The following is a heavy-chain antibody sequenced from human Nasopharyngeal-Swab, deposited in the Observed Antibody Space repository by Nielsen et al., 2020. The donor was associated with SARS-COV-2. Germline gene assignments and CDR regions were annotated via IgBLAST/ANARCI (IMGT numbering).Heavy chain of an antibody. D-gene: IGHD3-3*01. CDR3: ARDDSSNYDFWSGYYTSCDD. CDR1: GYTFTSYG. CDR2: ISAYNGNT. J-gene: IGHJ4*02. Sequence: ASVKVSCKASGYTFTSYGISWVRQAPGQGLEWMGWISAYNGNTNYAQKLQGRVTMTTDTSTSTAYMELRSLRSADTAVYYCARDDSSNYDFWSGYYTSCDDWGQGTLVTVSS. V-gene: IGHV1-18*01.